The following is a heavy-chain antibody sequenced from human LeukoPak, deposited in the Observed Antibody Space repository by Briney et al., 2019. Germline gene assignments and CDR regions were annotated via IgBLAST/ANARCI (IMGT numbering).Heavy chain of an antibody. V-gene: IGHV4-31*03. Sequence: SQTLSLICTVSGGSISSGGYYWSWIRQHPGKGLEWIGYIYYSGSTYYNPSLKSRVTISVDTSKTQFYLKLSSVTAADTAVYYCARDLSDYGAHYFDYWGQGTLVAVSS. CDR1: GGSISSGGYY. D-gene: IGHD4-17*01. CDR2: IYYSGST. J-gene: IGHJ4*02. CDR3: ARDLSDYGAHYFDY.